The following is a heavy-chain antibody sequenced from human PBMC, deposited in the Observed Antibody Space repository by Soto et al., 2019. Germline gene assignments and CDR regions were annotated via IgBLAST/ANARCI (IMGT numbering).Heavy chain of an antibody. CDR3: ARAWGFSSGWYGSFSY. CDR2: TYYRSKWYN. D-gene: IGHD6-19*01. Sequence: QTLSLTCAISGDSVASNRAAWNWIRQAPSRGLEWLGRTYYRSKWYNDYAVSVKSRITINPDTSKNQFSLQLNSVPPEDTAVYYCARAWGFSSGWYGSFSYWGQGTLVTVSS. J-gene: IGHJ4*02. V-gene: IGHV6-1*01. CDR1: GDSVASNRAA.